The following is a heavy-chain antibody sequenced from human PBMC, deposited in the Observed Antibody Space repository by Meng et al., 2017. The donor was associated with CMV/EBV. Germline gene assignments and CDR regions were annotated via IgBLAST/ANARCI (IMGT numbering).Heavy chain of an antibody. CDR3: ARDPSLRWIDY. CDR1: GGSISSSSYY. J-gene: IGHJ4*02. V-gene: IGHV4-39*07. Sequence: LRLQEAGPVLVKPSETLSLTCTVSGGSISSSSYYWGWIRQPPGKGLEWIGSIYYSGSTYYNPSLKSRVTISVDTSKNQFSLKLSSVTAADTAVYYCARDPSLRWIDYWGQGTLVTVAS. D-gene: IGHD4-23*01. CDR2: IYYSGST.